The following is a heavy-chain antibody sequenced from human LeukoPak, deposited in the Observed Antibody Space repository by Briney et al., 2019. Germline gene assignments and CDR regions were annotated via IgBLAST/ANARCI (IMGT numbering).Heavy chain of an antibody. V-gene: IGHV3-23*01. J-gene: IGHJ4*02. D-gene: IGHD6-19*01. CDR3: ARRSGIAVAGAFDY. CDR1: GFTLSSHS. CDR2: ISGSGDST. Sequence: GGSLRFSCAGSGFTLSSHSMIWVRQAPGKGLEWVSGISGSGDSTYYADSVKGRFTISRDNSKNTLYLQMNSLRAEDTAVYYCARRSGIAVAGAFDYWGQGTLVTVSS.